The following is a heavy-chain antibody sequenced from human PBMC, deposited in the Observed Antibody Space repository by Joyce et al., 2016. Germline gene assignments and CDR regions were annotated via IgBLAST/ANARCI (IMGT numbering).Heavy chain of an antibody. J-gene: IGHJ4*02. V-gene: IGHV4-59*01. CDR3: ARGRNTNYDFWNYYYFDY. CDR2: IYNSGST. D-gene: IGHD3/OR15-3a*01. CDR1: GGSISSYY. Sequence: QVQLQESGPGLVKPSETLSLTCTVSGGSISSYYWNWIRQPPGKGLEWIGDIYNSGSTNYNPSLKSRVTISIDTSKNQVTLKLTSVTAADTAMYYCARGRNTNYDFWNYYYFDYWGQGTLVTVSS.